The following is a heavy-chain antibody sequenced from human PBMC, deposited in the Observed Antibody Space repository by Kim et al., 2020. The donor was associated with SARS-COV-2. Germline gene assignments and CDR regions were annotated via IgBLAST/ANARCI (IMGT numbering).Heavy chain of an antibody. Sequence: GGSLRLSCAASGFTFSGYTMNWVRQAPGKGLEWVSSISSSSSYIYYADSVKGRFTISRDNAKNSLFLQMNSLRAEDTAVYYCARDGGYCSSASCSRYYYSYYYMDVWGKGTTFTVSS. CDR3: ARDGGYCSSASCSRYYYSYYYMDV. J-gene: IGHJ6*03. CDR2: ISSSSSYI. V-gene: IGHV3-21*01. D-gene: IGHD2-2*01. CDR1: GFTFSGYT.